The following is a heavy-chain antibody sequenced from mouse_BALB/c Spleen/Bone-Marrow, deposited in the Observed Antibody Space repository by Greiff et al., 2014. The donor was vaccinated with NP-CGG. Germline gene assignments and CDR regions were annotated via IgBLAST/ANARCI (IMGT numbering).Heavy chain of an antibody. CDR1: GFNIKDTY. J-gene: IGHJ2*01. CDR3: ARYLYGYTATFGY. V-gene: IGHV14-3*02. D-gene: IGHD1-2*01. Sequence: EVQLQQSGAELVKPGASVKLSCTASGFNIKDTYMHWVKQRPEQGLEWIGRIDPANGNTKYDPKFQGEATITADTSSNTAYLQLSSLTSEDTAVYYCARYLYGYTATFGYWGQGTTLTVSS. CDR2: IDPANGNT.